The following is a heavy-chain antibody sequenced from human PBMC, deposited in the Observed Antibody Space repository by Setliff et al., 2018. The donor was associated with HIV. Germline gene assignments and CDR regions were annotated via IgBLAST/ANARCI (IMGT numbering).Heavy chain of an antibody. J-gene: IGHJ6*03. CDR2: VYYNGVT. D-gene: IGHD5-18*01. Sequence: SETLSLTCTVSGDSISGSDYYWAWIRQPPGKGLEWIGSVYYNGVTYYNPSLKSRVSISSETSNNQFSLRLSYVTAADTAVYYCARHCGYSPGQICYYYLDIWGKGTTVTVS. CDR1: GDSISGSDYY. V-gene: IGHV4-39*07. CDR3: ARHCGYSPGQICYYYLDI.